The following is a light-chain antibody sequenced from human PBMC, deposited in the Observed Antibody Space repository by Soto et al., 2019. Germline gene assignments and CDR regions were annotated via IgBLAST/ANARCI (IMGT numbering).Light chain of an antibody. Sequence: IVLTQSPATLSLSPGERVDLSCRASHSLSSSSLAWYQQRRGQAPRLLIYAASTRATGTPDRFSGSGSATDFTLTISRLEPEDFAVYYCQQYDFSPRTFGQGTKV. CDR2: AAS. CDR1: HSLSSSS. V-gene: IGKV3-20*01. CDR3: QQYDFSPRT. J-gene: IGKJ1*01.